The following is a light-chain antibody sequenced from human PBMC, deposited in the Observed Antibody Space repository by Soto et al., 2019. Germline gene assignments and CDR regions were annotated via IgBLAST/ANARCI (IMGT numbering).Light chain of an antibody. CDR3: SSYASSSTPLYV. V-gene: IGLV2-14*01. CDR1: RSDVGGYNY. Sequence: QSALTQPASVSGAPGQSSTISCTGTRSDVGGYNYVSWYQQHPGKAAKLMIYDVSNRPSGVSNRFSGSKSGNTGSLTISGLQAEDEADYYCSSYASSSTPLYVFGTGTKVTVL. CDR2: DVS. J-gene: IGLJ1*01.